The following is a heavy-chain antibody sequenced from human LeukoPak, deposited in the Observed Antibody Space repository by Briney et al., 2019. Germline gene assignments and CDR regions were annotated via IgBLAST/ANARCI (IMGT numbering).Heavy chain of an antibody. V-gene: IGHV3-21*01. CDR1: GFTFSSYS. CDR3: ARVYCSSTSCRVGYYFDY. D-gene: IGHD2-2*01. Sequence: GGSLRLSCAASGFTFSSYSMNWVRQAPGKGLEWVSSISSSSSYIYYADSVKGRFTISRDNAKNSLYLQMNSLGAGDTAVYYCARVYCSSTSCRVGYYFDYWGQGTLVTVSS. J-gene: IGHJ4*02. CDR2: ISSSSSYI.